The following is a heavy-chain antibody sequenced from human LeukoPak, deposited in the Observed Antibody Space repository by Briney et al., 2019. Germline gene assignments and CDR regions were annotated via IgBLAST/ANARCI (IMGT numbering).Heavy chain of an antibody. CDR3: ARDMAGTTSFDY. CDR2: IKIDGSST. V-gene: IGHV3-74*01. Sequence: GSLRLSCAASGFTFSSYWMHWVRQATGKGLVWGSRIKIDGSSTNYADSVKGRFTISRDNAKNTLYLQMNSLRAEDTAVYYCARDMAGTTSFDYWGQGTLVTVSS. D-gene: IGHD1-1*01. J-gene: IGHJ4*02. CDR1: GFTFSSYW.